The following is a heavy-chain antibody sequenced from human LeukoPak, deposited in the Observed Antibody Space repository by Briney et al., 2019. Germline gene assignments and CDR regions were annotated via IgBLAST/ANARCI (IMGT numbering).Heavy chain of an antibody. V-gene: IGHV3-23*01. CDR3: ARTGNFDY. J-gene: IGHJ4*02. CDR2: ISGSGGST. Sequence: PGGSLRLSCAASGFTFSNYAMSWVRQAPGKGLEWVSAISGSGGSTYYADSVKGRFTISADKSISTAYLQWSSLKASDTAMYYCARTGNFDYWGQGTLVTVSS. CDR1: GFTFSNYA. D-gene: IGHD7-27*01.